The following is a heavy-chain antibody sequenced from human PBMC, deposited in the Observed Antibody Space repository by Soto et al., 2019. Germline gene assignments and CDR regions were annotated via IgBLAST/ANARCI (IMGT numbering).Heavy chain of an antibody. V-gene: IGHV3-23*01. Sequence: GGSLRLSCVASGFTFSDYALTWVRQAPGKGLEWVSVISATGAPTYYADSVGGRFTISRDNSKNTLNLQMNDLRVEDTAVIYCAKGRKSTEKDIAVMLAAASSIQHWGQGTRVTVSS. D-gene: IGHD2-15*01. J-gene: IGHJ1*01. CDR3: AKGRKSTEKDIAVMLAAASSIQH. CDR2: ISATGAPT. CDR1: GFTFSDYA.